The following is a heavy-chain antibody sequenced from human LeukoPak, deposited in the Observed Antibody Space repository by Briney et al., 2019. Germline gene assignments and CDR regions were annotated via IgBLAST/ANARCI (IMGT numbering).Heavy chain of an antibody. CDR3: ARRSGWRYDAFDI. Sequence: PGGSLRLSCAASGFTFSSYAMNWIRQPPGKGLEWIGETNHSGSTNYNPSLKSRVTISVDTSKNQFSLKLSSVTAADTAVYYCARRSGWRYDAFDIWGQGTMVTVSS. J-gene: IGHJ3*02. CDR1: GFTFSSYA. CDR2: TNHSGST. D-gene: IGHD6-19*01. V-gene: IGHV4-34*08.